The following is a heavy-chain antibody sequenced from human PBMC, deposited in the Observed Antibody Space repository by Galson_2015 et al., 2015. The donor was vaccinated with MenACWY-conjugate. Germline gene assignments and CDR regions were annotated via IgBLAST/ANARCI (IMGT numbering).Heavy chain of an antibody. Sequence: SLRLSCAASGFTFSNYSMSWIRQAPGKGLEWVSYISSTSGITYYADSVKGRFTISRDNDKNSLCLQLNSLRAEDTAVYYCARDLTMTSWGQGTLVTVSS. CDR1: GFTFSNYS. D-gene: IGHD3-22*01. CDR2: ISSTSGIT. J-gene: IGHJ5*02. V-gene: IGHV3-11*05. CDR3: ARDLTMTS.